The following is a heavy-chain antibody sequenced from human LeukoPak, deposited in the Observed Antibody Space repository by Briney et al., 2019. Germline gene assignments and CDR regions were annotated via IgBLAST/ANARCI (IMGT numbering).Heavy chain of an antibody. D-gene: IGHD2-15*01. CDR3: ARDGDPRYSAPYNWFDP. Sequence: ASVKVSCKASVYTFTGYYMHGVRQAPGQGREWMGWINPNSGGTNYTQKFQGRVTMTRDTSISTAYMELSRLRSDDTAMYYCARDGDPRYSAPYNWFDPWGEGTLVTVSS. V-gene: IGHV1-2*02. J-gene: IGHJ5*02. CDR1: VYTFTGYY. CDR2: INPNSGGT.